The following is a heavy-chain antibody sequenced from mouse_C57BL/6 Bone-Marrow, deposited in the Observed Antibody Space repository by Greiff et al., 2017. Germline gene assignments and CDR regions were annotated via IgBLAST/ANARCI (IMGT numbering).Heavy chain of an antibody. CDR2: IDPENGDT. J-gene: IGHJ2*01. V-gene: IGHV14-4*01. CDR1: GFNIKDDY. Sequence: EVQLQESGAELVRPGASVKLSCTASGFNIKDDYMHWVKQRPEQGLEWIGWIDPENGDTEYASKFQGKATITADTSSSTAYMQLSSLTSEDSAVYYCCYGIDYWGQGTTLTVSS. D-gene: IGHD2-1*01. CDR3: CYGIDY.